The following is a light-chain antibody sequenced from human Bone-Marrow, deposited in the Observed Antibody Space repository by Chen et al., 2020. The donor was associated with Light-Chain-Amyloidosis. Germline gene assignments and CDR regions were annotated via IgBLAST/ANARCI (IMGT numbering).Light chain of an antibody. Sequence: QSALTQPASGSGSPGQAITISCTGTSSDVGGDNHVSRYQQHPDKAPKLMIYEVTNRPSWVPDRFSGSKSDNTASLTISGLQTEDEADYFCSSYTITNTLVFGSGTRVTVL. CDR3: SSYTITNTLV. CDR1: SSDVGGDNH. J-gene: IGLJ1*01. V-gene: IGLV2-14*01. CDR2: EVT.